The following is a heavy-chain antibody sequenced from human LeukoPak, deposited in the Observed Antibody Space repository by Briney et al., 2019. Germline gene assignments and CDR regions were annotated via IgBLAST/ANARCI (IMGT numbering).Heavy chain of an antibody. CDR1: GGSISSYY. CDR2: IYYSGST. D-gene: IGHD2-15*01. Sequence: PSETLSLTCTVSGGSISSYYWSWIRQPPGKGLEWIGYIYYSGSTNYNPSLKSRVTISVDTSKNQFSLKLSSVTAADTAVYYCASSGGSEGDLRPSDFDYWGQGTLVTVSS. CDR3: ASSGGSEGDLRPSDFDY. J-gene: IGHJ4*02. V-gene: IGHV4-59*08.